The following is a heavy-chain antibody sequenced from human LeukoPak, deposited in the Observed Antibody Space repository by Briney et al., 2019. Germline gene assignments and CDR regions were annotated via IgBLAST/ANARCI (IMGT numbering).Heavy chain of an antibody. V-gene: IGHV4-4*07. CDR2: IYTSGST. CDR3: ARGYCSSTSCYYYYYYMDV. D-gene: IGHD2-2*01. J-gene: IGHJ6*03. Sequence: SETLSLTCTVSGGSISSYYWSWIRQPAGKGLEWIGRIYTSGSTNYNPSLKSRVTISVDTSKNQFSLKLSSVSAADTAVYYCARGYCSSTSCYYYYYYMDVWGKGTTVTVSS. CDR1: GGSISSYY.